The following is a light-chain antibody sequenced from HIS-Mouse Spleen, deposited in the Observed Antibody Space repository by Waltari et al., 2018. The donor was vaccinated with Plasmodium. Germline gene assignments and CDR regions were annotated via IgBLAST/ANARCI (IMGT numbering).Light chain of an antibody. CDR3: MIWPSNASGV. CDR2: YYPDSDK. Sequence: QPVLTQPPSSSASPGESARLTCTLPSDINVRSYNINWYQQKPGSPPRYLLYYYPDSDKGQGSGVPSRFSGSKDASANTGILLISGLQSEDEADYYCMIWPSNASGVFGGGTKLTVL. V-gene: IGLV5-37*01. CDR1: SDINVRSYN. J-gene: IGLJ3*02.